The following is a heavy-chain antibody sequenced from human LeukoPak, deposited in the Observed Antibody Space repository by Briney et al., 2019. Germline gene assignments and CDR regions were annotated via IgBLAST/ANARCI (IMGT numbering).Heavy chain of an antibody. V-gene: IGHV4-34*01. Sequence: PSVTLSLTCAVYGGSFSGYYWSWIRQPPGKGLEWIGEINHSGSTNYNPSLKSRVTISVDTSKNQFSLKLSSVTAADTAVYYCARARGYSYGDFDYWGQGTLVTVSS. CDR1: GGSFSGYY. CDR3: ARARGYSYGDFDY. CDR2: INHSGST. D-gene: IGHD5-18*01. J-gene: IGHJ4*02.